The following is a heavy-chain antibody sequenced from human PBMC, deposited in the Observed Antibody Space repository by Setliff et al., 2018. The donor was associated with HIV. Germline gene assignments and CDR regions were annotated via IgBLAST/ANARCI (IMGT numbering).Heavy chain of an antibody. V-gene: IGHV3-21*01. D-gene: IGHD3-3*01. Sequence: PGGSLRLSCEASGFTFSTYSMNWVRQAPGKGLEWVSSIGSSSRSKYYADSVRGRFTISRDNAKNSLYLQMNSLTAEDTAVYYCARDVSWRVRTYIDYWGQGALVTVSS. CDR1: GFTFSTYS. CDR3: ARDVSWRVRTYIDY. CDR2: IGSSSRSK. J-gene: IGHJ4*02.